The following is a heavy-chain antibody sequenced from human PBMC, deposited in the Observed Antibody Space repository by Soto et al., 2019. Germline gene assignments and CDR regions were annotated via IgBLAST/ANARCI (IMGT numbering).Heavy chain of an antibody. CDR1: GFTFSSYS. V-gene: IGHV3-21*01. J-gene: IGHJ6*02. CDR3: ARDYHYYYYYGMDV. CDR2: ISSSSSYI. Sequence: EVQLVESGGGLVKPGGSLRLSCAASGFTFSSYSMNWVRQAPGKGLEWVSSISSSSSYIYYADSVKGRFTISRDNAKNSLYLQMHSLRAEDTAVYYCARDYHYYYYYGMDVWGQGTTVTVSS.